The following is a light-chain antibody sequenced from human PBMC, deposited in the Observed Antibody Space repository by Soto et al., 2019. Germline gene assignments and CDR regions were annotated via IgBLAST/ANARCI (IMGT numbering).Light chain of an antibody. CDR1: SSDIGNYNY. Sequence: QSALTQPASVSGSPGQSITISCTGTSSDIGNYNYVSWYRQYPGKAPKLMIYEVSNRPAGVSNRLSGSKSGNTASLTISGLQAEDDYYYYCSSYPSTFPYVFGTGTKFTVL. J-gene: IGLJ1*01. V-gene: IGLV2-14*01. CDR2: EVS. CDR3: SSYPSTFPYV.